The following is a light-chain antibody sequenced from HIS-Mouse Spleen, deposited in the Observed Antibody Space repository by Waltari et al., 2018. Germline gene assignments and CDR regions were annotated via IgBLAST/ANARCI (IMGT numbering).Light chain of an antibody. J-gene: IGLJ3*02. V-gene: IGLV1-47*01. CDR3: AAWDDSLSGPV. CDR1: SSNIGSNY. Sequence: QSVLTQPPSASGTPGQRVTISCSGSSSNIGSNYVYWYQQLPGTAPKLLIYRNKRGPPWVPDRFSGSKSGTSASLAISGLRSEDEADYYCAAWDDSLSGPVFGGGTKLTVL. CDR2: RNK.